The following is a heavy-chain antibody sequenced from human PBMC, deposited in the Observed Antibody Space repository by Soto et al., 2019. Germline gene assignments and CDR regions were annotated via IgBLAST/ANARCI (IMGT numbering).Heavy chain of an antibody. J-gene: IGHJ4*02. CDR3: AREDVATPYFDY. D-gene: IGHD5-12*01. Sequence: GGSLRLSCAASGFTFSSYSMNWVRQAPGKGLEWVSSVSSSSSYIYYADSVKGRFTISRDNAKNSLNLQMNSLRAEDTAVYYCAREDVATPYFDYWGQGTLVTVSS. CDR2: VSSSSSYI. CDR1: GFTFSSYS. V-gene: IGHV3-21*01.